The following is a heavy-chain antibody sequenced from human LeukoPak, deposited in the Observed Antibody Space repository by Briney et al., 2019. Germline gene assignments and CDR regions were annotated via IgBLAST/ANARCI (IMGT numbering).Heavy chain of an antibody. V-gene: IGHV1-2*04. CDR2: INPNNGGT. J-gene: IGHJ6*01. CDR3: ARAGVVVVPVAIDRLSGMEV. D-gene: IGHD2-2*02. CDR1: GYTFTRYY. Sequence: ASVKVSFTGSGYTFTRYYMHSVRQAPGQGREWVGWINPNNGGTNYAHKFQGWVTMTRDTSTSTTYNELSRLRCDDTAVYYSARAGVVVVPVAIDRLSGMEVWGKGATVTVSS.